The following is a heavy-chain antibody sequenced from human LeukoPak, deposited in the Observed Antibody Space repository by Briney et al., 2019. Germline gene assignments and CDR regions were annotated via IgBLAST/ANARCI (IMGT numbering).Heavy chain of an antibody. CDR3: TRRGHAAVATQKDDALDI. CDR1: GFTFSSYS. CDR2: ISSSGTYI. D-gene: IGHD6-13*01. V-gene: IGHV3-21*01. Sequence: GGSLRLSCAASGFTFSSYSMNWVRHGPGKGLEWVSSISSSGTYIYYADSVKGRFTISRDNAENSVYLQMNSLRAEDTAIYYCTRRGHAAVATQKDDALDIWGQGTMVTVSS. J-gene: IGHJ3*02.